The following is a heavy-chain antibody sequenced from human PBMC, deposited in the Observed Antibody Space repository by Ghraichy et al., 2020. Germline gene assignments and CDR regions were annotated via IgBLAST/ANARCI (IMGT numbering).Heavy chain of an antibody. CDR1: GFTFSSYW. Sequence: GGSLRLSCAASGFTFSSYWMHWVRQAPGKGLVWVSRINSDGSSTSYADSVKGRFTISRDNAKNTLYLQMNSLRAEDTAVYYCARDPGLNYYDSSGHNWFDPWGQGTLVTVSS. V-gene: IGHV3-74*01. D-gene: IGHD3-22*01. CDR2: INSDGSST. CDR3: ARDPGLNYYDSSGHNWFDP. J-gene: IGHJ5*02.